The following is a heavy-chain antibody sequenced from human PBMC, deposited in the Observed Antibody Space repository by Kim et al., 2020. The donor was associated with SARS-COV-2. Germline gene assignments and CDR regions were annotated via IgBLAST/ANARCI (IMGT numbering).Heavy chain of an antibody. Sequence: GRFTISRDNSKNTLYLQMNSLRAEDTAVYYCAKDRHYYGSGSYYKDGMDVWGQGTTVTVSS. CDR3: AKDRHYYGSGSYYKDGMDV. J-gene: IGHJ6*02. D-gene: IGHD3-10*01. V-gene: IGHV3-23*01.